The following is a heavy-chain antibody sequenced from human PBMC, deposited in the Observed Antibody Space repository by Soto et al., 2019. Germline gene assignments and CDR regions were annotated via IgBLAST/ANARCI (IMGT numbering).Heavy chain of an antibody. V-gene: IGHV6-1*01. CDR1: GDSVSSNSAA. D-gene: IGHD3-10*01. J-gene: IGHJ6*02. CDR3: AMGYGSGSYYNEPYYYYGMDV. CDR2: TYYRSKWYN. Sequence: SQTLSPTCAISGDSVSSNSAAWNWIRQSPSRGLEWLGRTYYRSKWYNDYAVSVKSRITINPDTSKNQFPLQLNSGTPEDTAVYYCAMGYGSGSYYNEPYYYYGMDVWGQGTTVSVSS.